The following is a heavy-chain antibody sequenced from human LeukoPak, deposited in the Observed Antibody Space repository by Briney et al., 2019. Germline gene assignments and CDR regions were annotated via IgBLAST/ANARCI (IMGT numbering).Heavy chain of an antibody. CDR1: GGSVGRNSHY. CDR2: IYYTGST. J-gene: IGHJ6*02. V-gene: IGHV4-61*01. Sequence: PSETLSLTCTVSGGSVGRNSHYWSWIRQPPGKGLEWVATIYYTGSTNYNPSLKSRVTIPVDTSKNLFSLKLSSVTAADTAVYYCARAQFHDPPYYYGMDVWGQGTTVTVSS. CDR3: ARAQFHDPPYYYGMDV. D-gene: IGHD1-1*01.